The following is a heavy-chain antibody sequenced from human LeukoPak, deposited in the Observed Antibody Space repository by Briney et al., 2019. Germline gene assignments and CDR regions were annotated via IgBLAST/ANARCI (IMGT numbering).Heavy chain of an antibody. J-gene: IGHJ5*02. CDR2: INPNSGGT. V-gene: IGHV1-2*06. CDR3: ARGYCSGGSCYSVENWFDP. D-gene: IGHD2-15*01. Sequence: GASVKVSCKASGYTFTSYGISWVRQAPGQGLEWMGRINPNSGGTNYAQKFQGRVTMTRDTSISTAYMELSRLRSDDTAVYYCARGYCSGGSCYSVENWFDPWGQGTLVTVSS. CDR1: GYTFTSYG.